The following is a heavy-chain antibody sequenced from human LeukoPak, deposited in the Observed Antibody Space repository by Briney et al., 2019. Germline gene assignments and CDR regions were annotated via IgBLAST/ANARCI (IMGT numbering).Heavy chain of an antibody. CDR1: GYTFTIYG. J-gene: IGHJ6*02. Sequence: ASVKVSCKASGYTFTIYGISWVRQAPGQGLEWMGWISAYNGNTNYAQKLQGRVTMTTDTSTSTAYMELRSLRSDDTAVYYCARDSPPGVLMVYASLYYYYYGMDVWGQGTTVTVSS. V-gene: IGHV1-18*01. CDR3: ARDSPPGVLMVYASLYYYYYGMDV. D-gene: IGHD2-8*01. CDR2: ISAYNGNT.